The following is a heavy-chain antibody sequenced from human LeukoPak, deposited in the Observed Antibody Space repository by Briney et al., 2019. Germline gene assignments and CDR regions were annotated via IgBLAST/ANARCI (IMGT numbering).Heavy chain of an antibody. CDR1: GFTFSSYS. D-gene: IGHD7-27*01. V-gene: IGHV3-21*01. J-gene: IGHJ3*02. CDR2: ISSSSYI. CDR3: AREQLGNDAFDI. Sequence: GGSLRLSCAASGFTFSSYSMNWVRQAPGKGLEWVSSISSSSYIYYADSVKGRFTISRDNAKNSLYLQMNSLRAEDTAVYYCAREQLGNDAFDIWGQGTMVTVSS.